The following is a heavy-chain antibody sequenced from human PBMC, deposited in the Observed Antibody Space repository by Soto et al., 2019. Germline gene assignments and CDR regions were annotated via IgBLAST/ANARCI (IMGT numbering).Heavy chain of an antibody. J-gene: IGHJ5*02. V-gene: IGHV4-30-2*01. CDR2: IYHSGYT. Sequence: QLQLQESASGLVKPSQTLSLTCAVSGCSISSGGYSWNWIRQPPGKGLEWIGYIYHSGYTYYNPSLKSRVTRSVDKSKTQFSLKLSSVTAADTAVCYCARDDLYGGWFDPWGQGTLVTVSS. CDR1: GCSISSGGYS. D-gene: IGHD4-17*01. CDR3: ARDDLYGGWFDP.